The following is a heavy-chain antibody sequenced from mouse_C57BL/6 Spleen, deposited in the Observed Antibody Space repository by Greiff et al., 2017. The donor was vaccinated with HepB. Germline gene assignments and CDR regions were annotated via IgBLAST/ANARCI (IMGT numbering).Heavy chain of an antibody. CDR1: GYTFTDYY. CDR3: AREGGLRRYAMDY. Sequence: EVQLQQSGPVLVKPGASVKMSCKASGYTFTDYYMNWVKQSHGKSLEWIGVINPYNGGTSYNQKFKGKATLTVDKSSSTAYMELNSMTSEDSAVYYCAREGGLRRYAMDYWGQGTSVTVSS. D-gene: IGHD2-4*01. V-gene: IGHV1-19*01. J-gene: IGHJ4*01. CDR2: INPYNGGT.